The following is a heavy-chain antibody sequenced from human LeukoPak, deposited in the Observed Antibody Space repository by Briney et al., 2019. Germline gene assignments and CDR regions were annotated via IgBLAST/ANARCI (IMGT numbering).Heavy chain of an antibody. CDR1: GGTFSSYA. J-gene: IGHJ4*02. CDR3: ASGQGYCSSTSCYIRGGFDY. D-gene: IGHD2-2*02. CDR2: IIPILGIA. V-gene: IGHV1-69*04. Sequence: EASVKVSCKASGGTFSSYAISWVRQAPGQGLEWMGRIIPILGIANYAQKFQGRVTITADKSTSTAYMELSSLRSEDTAVYYCASGQGYCSSTSCYIRGGFDYWGQGTLVTVSS.